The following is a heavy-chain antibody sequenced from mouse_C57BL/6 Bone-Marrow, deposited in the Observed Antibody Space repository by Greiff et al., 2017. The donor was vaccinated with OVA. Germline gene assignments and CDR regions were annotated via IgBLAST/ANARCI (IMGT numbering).Heavy chain of an antibody. CDR1: GYTFTNYW. V-gene: IGHV1-63*01. J-gene: IGHJ1*03. CDR3: ARSVYYDYDDWYFDV. D-gene: IGHD2-4*01. CDR2: IYPGGGYT. Sequence: QVQLQQSGAELVRPGTSVKMSCKASGYTFTNYWIGWAKQRPGHGLEWIGDIYPGGGYTNYNEKFKGKATLTADKSSSTAYMQFSSLTSEDSAIYYCARSVYYDYDDWYFDVWGTGTTVTVSS.